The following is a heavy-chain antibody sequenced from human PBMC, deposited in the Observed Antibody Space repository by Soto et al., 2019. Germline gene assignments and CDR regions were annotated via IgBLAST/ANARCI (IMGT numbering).Heavy chain of an antibody. J-gene: IGHJ4*02. CDR3: AKDGKLGYCSSTSCYAHD. Sequence: GGSLRLSCAASGFTFSSYAMSWVRQAPGKGLEWVSAISGSGGSTYYADSVKGRFTISRDNSKNTLYLQMNSLRAEDTAVYYCAKDGKLGYCSSTSCYAHDWGQGTLVTVSS. D-gene: IGHD2-2*01. CDR2: ISGSGGST. V-gene: IGHV3-23*01. CDR1: GFTFSSYA.